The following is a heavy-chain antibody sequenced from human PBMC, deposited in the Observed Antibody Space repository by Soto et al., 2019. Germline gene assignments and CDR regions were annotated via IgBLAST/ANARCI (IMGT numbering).Heavy chain of an antibody. Sequence: SGPTLVNPTQTLTLTCTFSGFSLSTSGVGVGWIRQPPGKALEWLALIYWDDDKRYSPSLKSRLTITKDTSKNQVVLTMTNMDPVDTATYYCAHRHPSPRTANDAFDIWGQGTMVTVSS. J-gene: IGHJ3*02. CDR2: IYWDDDK. D-gene: IGHD5-18*01. V-gene: IGHV2-5*02. CDR1: GFSLSTSGVG. CDR3: AHRHPSPRTANDAFDI.